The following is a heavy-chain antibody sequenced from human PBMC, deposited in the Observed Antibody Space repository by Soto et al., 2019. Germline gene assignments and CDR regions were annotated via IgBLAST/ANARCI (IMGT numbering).Heavy chain of an antibody. V-gene: IGHV1-69*13. D-gene: IGHD1-1*01. CDR3: ARPHQLEPYYYYGMDV. CDR1: GGTFSSYA. J-gene: IGHJ6*02. Sequence: SVKVSCKASGGTFSSYAISWVRQAPGQGLEWMGGIIPIFGTANYAQKFQGRVTITADESTSTAYMELSSLRSEDTAVYYCARPHQLEPYYYYGMDVWGQGTTVTVSS. CDR2: IIPIFGTA.